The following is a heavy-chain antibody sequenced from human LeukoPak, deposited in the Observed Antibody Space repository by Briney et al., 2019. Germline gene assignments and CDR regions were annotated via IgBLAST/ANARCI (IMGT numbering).Heavy chain of an antibody. Sequence: PGGSLRLSCAASGFGFSRYDMNWVRQAPGKGLEWVSYMSSSETATYYADSVKGRFTISRDYAKNSLYLQMNSLRAEDTAIYYCAKESGNDYSYYGMDLWGQGTAVTVSS. D-gene: IGHD4-23*01. V-gene: IGHV3-48*03. CDR2: MSSSETAT. CDR3: AKESGNDYSYYGMDL. J-gene: IGHJ6*02. CDR1: GFGFSRYD.